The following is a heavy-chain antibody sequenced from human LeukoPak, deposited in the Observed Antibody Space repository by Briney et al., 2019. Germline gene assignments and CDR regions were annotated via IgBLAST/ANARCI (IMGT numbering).Heavy chain of an antibody. Sequence: LSETLSLTCTVSGYSISSGYYWGWIRQPPGKGLEWIGSIYHSGSTYYNPSLKSRVTISVDTSKNQFSLKLSSVTAADTAVYYCARALGGGATSDFDYWGQGTLVTVSS. J-gene: IGHJ4*02. V-gene: IGHV4-38-2*02. CDR3: ARALGGGATSDFDY. D-gene: IGHD1-26*01. CDR2: IYHSGST. CDR1: GYSISSGYY.